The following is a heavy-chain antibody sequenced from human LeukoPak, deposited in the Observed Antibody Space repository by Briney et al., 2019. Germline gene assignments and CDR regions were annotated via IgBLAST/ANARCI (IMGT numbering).Heavy chain of an antibody. Sequence: GGSLRLSCAASGFTFSSYAMHWVRQAPGKGLEWVAVISYDGSNTYYADSVKGRFTISRDNSKNTLYLQMNSLRAEDTAVYYCARQGLSYFDYWGQGTLVTVSS. CDR1: GFTFSSYA. V-gene: IGHV3-30-3*01. J-gene: IGHJ4*02. CDR2: ISYDGSNT. CDR3: ARQGLSYFDY.